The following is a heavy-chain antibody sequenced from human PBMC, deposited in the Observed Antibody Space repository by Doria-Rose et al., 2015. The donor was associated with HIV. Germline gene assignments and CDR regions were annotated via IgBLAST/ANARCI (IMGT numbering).Heavy chain of an antibody. CDR1: GVSLSSPGVG. CDR3: ARIKSSRWYHKYYFDF. D-gene: IGHD6-13*01. J-gene: IGHJ4*02. Sequence: QESGPVLVKPTETLTLTCTVSGVSLSSPGVGVSWIRQPPGKALEWLANIFSDDERSYKPSLKSRLTISRSTSKSQVVLTMTDMDPVDTATYYCARIKSSRWYHKYYFDFWGQGTLVIVSA. V-gene: IGHV2-26*01. CDR2: IFSDDER.